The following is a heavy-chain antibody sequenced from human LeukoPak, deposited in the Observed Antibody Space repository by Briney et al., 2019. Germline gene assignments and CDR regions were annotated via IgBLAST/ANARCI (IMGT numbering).Heavy chain of an antibody. V-gene: IGHV4-34*01. J-gene: IGHJ3*02. Sequence: SETLSLTCAVYGDSFSGYYWSWIRQPPGKGLEWIAEINHRGTTHYNPSLKSRVNISVDRSKNQFSLKLRSVTAADTAVYYCARHIITVSEDAFDIWGQGTMVTVSS. CDR2: INHRGTT. CDR1: GDSFSGYY. D-gene: IGHD6-19*01. CDR3: ARHIITVSEDAFDI.